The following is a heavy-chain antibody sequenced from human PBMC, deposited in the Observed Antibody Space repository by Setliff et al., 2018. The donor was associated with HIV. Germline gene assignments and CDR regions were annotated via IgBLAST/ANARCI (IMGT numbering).Heavy chain of an antibody. Sequence: ASVKVSCKASGYTFTNYAMNWVRQAPGQGLEWMGWINTNTGNPMYAQGFTGRFVFSLDTSVSTAYLEISSLKAEDTAVYYCARELSPTGTDWGQGTLVTVSS. D-gene: IGHD1-7*01. CDR3: ARELSPTGTD. CDR2: INTNTGNP. V-gene: IGHV7-4-1*02. J-gene: IGHJ4*02. CDR1: GYTFTNYA.